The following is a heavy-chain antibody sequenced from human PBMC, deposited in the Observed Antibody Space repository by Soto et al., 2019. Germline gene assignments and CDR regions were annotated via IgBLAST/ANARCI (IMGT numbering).Heavy chain of an antibody. CDR2: VSHDGRNT. V-gene: IGHV3-30*18. J-gene: IGHJ4*02. CDR3: AKGGRQWLVTSDFNY. D-gene: IGHD6-19*01. CDR1: GFTFSDYA. Sequence: VQLVESGGGVVQPGRSLRLSCAASGFTFSDYAMHWVRQAPGKGLEWVAVVSHDGRNTHYADSVKGRFTISRDSSTNMVSLEMTSLRAEDTAGSYCAKGGRQWLVTSDFNYWGQGALVTVSS.